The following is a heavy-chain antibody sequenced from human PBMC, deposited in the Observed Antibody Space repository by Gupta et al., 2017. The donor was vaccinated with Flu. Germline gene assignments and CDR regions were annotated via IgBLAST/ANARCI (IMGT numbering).Heavy chain of an antibody. V-gene: IGHV3-7*01. CDR3: ARAEWLVQRYCDF. CDR2: INPDGSAT. D-gene: IGHD6-19*01. Sequence: EVQLVESGGGLVEPGGSVKLAGAASGFNFRNYDIYWVRQAPGKGLEWVASINPDGSATSYVDSVMGRFTLSRDNTENSIHLQMNSLTAEDTAVYYCARAEWLVQRYCDFWGQGALVTVSS. J-gene: IGHJ4*02. CDR1: GFNFRNYD.